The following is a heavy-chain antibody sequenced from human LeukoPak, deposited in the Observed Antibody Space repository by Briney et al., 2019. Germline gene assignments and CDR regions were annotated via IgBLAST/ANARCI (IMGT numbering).Heavy chain of an antibody. CDR2: IYTTGSI. D-gene: IGHD3-22*01. CDR3: ARALRSSGYYLY. V-gene: IGHV4-61*02. Sequence: SETLSLTCTVSGGSISSGSYYWSWIRQPAGKGLEWIGRIYTTGSINYNPSLKSRVTISVDTSKNQFSLKLSSVTAADTAVYYCARALRSSGYYLYWGQGTLVTVSS. J-gene: IGHJ4*02. CDR1: GGSISSGSYY.